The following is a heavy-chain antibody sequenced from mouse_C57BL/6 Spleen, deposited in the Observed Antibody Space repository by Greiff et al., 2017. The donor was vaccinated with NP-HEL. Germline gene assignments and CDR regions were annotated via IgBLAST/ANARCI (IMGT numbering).Heavy chain of an antibody. CDR3: AESGSYYAMDY. J-gene: IGHJ4*01. D-gene: IGHD3-1*01. CDR2: INPNNGGT. CDR1: GYTFTDYN. V-gene: IGHV1-18*01. Sequence: VQLQQSGPELVKPGASVKIPCKASGYTFTDYNMDWVKQSPGKSLEWIGDINPNNGGTIYNQKFKGKATLTVDKPSSTAYMQLRSLTSEETSDYSWAESGSYYAMDYWGQGTSVTVSS.